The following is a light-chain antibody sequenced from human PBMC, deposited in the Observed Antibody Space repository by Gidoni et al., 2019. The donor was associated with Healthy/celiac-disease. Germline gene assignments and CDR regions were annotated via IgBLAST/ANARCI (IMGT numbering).Light chain of an antibody. CDR3: SSYTSSSTLYVV. CDR1: SSDVGGYNY. Sequence: QSALTPPASVSGSPGQSITISCTGTSSDVGGYNYVSWYQQHPGKAPKLMIYDVSNRPPGVSNRFSGSKSGNTASLTISGLQAEDEADYYCSSYTSSSTLYVVFGGGTKLTVL. CDR2: DVS. J-gene: IGLJ2*01. V-gene: IGLV2-14*03.